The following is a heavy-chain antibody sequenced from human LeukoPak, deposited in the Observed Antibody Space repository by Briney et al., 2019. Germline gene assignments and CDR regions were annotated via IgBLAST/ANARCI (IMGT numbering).Heavy chain of an antibody. Sequence: PGGSLRLSCAASGFTFSSAWMSWVRQAPGKGLEWVGRIKSIPDGGTADYAAPVKGRFPISRDDSKNTLYLQMSSLKTEDTAVYYCATIYCSTATCYGGFFDYWGQGILVTVSS. CDR2: IKSIPDGGTA. CDR3: ATIYCSTATCYGGFFDY. CDR1: GFTFSSAW. J-gene: IGHJ4*02. D-gene: IGHD2-2*01. V-gene: IGHV3-15*01.